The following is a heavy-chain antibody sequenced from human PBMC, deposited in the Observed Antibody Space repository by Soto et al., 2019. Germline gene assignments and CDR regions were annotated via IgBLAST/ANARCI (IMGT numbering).Heavy chain of an antibody. CDR2: IIPIFGTA. CDR1: GGTFSNYA. V-gene: IGHV1-69*12. Sequence: QVQLVKSGAEVKKPGSSVKVSCKASGGTFSNYAISWVQLAPGQGLEWMGGIIPIFGTANYAQKFQGRVTITADESTSTAYMELSSLRSEDTAVYYCARARLLSGGVIGSLLDYWGQGTLVTVSS. CDR3: ARARLLSGGVIGSLLDY. D-gene: IGHD3-16*02. J-gene: IGHJ4*02.